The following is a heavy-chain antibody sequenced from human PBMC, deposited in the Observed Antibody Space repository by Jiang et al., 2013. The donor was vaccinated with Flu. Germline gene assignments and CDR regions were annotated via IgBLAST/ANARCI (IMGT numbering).Heavy chain of an antibody. CDR2: IYYSGST. J-gene: IGHJ2*01. V-gene: IGHV4-31*03. CDR3: AREGTVTTGYWYFDL. D-gene: IGHD4-17*01. CDR1: GGSIRSGGYY. Sequence: GPGLVKPSQTLSLTCTVSGGSIRSGGYYWSWIRQHPGKGLEWIGYIYYSGSTYYNPSLKSRVTISVDTSKNQFSLKLSSVTAADTAVYYCAREGTVTTGYWYFDLWGRGTLVTVSS.